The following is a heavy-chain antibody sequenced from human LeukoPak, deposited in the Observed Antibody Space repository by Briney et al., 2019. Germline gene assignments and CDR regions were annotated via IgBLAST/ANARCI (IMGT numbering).Heavy chain of an antibody. CDR2: IHYSGGT. Sequence: SETLSLTCTVSGGSISPYFWSWIRQSPGKGLEWIGWIHYSGGTSYNPSLKSRVIISVDTSKNQLSLKVTSVTAADTAPYYRARYSECSETRWFDPWGHGTLVTVSS. D-gene: IGHD1-26*01. J-gene: IGHJ5*02. CDR3: ARYSECSETRWFDP. V-gene: IGHV4-59*01. CDR1: GGSISPYF.